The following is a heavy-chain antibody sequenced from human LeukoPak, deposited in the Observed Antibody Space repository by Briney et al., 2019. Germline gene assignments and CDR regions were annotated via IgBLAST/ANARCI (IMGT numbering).Heavy chain of an antibody. J-gene: IGHJ5*02. Sequence: GESLKISCKGPGYSFTSYWNGWVRQMPGKGLEWMGIIYPGDSDTRYSPSFQGQVTISADKSISTAYLQWSSLKASDTAMYYCARGAYCGGDCYPRVRPRSCWFDPWGQGTPVTVSS. CDR3: ARGAYCGGDCYPRVRPRSCWFDP. CDR1: GYSFTSYW. V-gene: IGHV5-51*01. CDR2: IYPGDSDT. D-gene: IGHD2-21*02.